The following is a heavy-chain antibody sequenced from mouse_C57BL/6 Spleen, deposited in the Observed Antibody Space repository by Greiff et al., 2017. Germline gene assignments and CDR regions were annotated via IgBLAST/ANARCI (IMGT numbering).Heavy chain of an antibody. CDR1: GYAFSSYW. Sequence: QVQLKESGAELVKPGASVKISCKASGYAFSSYWMNWVKQRPGKGLAWIGQIYPGDGDTNYNGKFKGKATLTEDKSSSTAYMQLSSLTSEDSAVYFCARSQPFYFDYGGQGTTLTVSS. J-gene: IGHJ2*01. CDR2: IYPGDGDT. V-gene: IGHV1-80*01. CDR3: ARSQPFYFDY.